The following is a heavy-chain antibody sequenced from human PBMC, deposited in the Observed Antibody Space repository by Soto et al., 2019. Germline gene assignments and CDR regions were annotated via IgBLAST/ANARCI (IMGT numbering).Heavy chain of an antibody. CDR3: GRVGGGRGYYYGMDV. J-gene: IGHJ6*02. CDR2: ISYDGSNK. CDR1: GFTFSSYA. Sequence: QVQLVESGGGVVQPGRSLRLSCAASGFTFSSYAMHWVRQAPGKGLEWVAVISYDGSNKYYADSVKGRFTISRDNSKNTLYLQMNSLRAEDTAVYYCGRVGGGRGYYYGMDVWGQGTTVTVSS. V-gene: IGHV3-30-3*01. D-gene: IGHD3-10*01.